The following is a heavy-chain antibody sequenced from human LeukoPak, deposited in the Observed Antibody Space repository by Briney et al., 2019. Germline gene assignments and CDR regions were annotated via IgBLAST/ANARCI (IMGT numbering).Heavy chain of an antibody. CDR1: GGSFSDYY. D-gene: IGHD3-9*01. CDR2: INHSGST. V-gene: IGHV4-34*01. J-gene: IGHJ4*02. Sequence: SETLSLTCAVSGGSFSDYYWNWIRQPPGKGLEWIGEINHSGSTNYNPSLKSRVTISVDTSKNQFSLKLSSVTAADTAVYYCARLDGILTGYYTYYFDYWGQGTLVTVSS. CDR3: ARLDGILTGYYTYYFDY.